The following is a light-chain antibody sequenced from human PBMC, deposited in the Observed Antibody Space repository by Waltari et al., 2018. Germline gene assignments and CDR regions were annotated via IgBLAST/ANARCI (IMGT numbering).Light chain of an antibody. V-gene: IGLV1-44*01. CDR1: ISNTGNNA. CDR2: YKN. Sequence: SVLTQPPSASVTLGQRVTIPRSRTISNTGNNAVNVYLQLPQSAPKLRVYYKNQRPSGVPDRFSASKSGTSASLVISGLQSEDEADYYCAAWDDSVTGVVFGGGTKLTVL. CDR3: AAWDDSVTGVV. J-gene: IGLJ3*02.